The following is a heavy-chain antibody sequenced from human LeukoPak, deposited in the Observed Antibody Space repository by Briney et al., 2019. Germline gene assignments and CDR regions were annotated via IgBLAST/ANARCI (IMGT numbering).Heavy chain of an antibody. CDR1: GFTFSSYS. CDR2: ISSSSSYI. Sequence: GGSLRFSCAASGFTFSSYSMNWVRQAPGKGLEWVSSISSSSSYIYYADSVKGRFTISRDNAKNSLYLQMNSLRAEDTAVYYCARDGGGSYRAIDYWGQGTLVTVSS. V-gene: IGHV3-21*01. J-gene: IGHJ4*02. CDR3: ARDGGGSYRAIDY. D-gene: IGHD1-26*01.